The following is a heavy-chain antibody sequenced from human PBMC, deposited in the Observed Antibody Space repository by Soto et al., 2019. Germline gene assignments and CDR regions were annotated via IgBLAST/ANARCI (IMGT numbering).Heavy chain of an antibody. CDR1: GFTFSSYG. V-gene: IGHV3-30*18. J-gene: IGHJ4*02. Sequence: QVQLVESGGGVVQPGRSLRLSCAASGFTFSSYGMHWVRQAPGKGLEWVAVISYDGSNKYYADSVKGRFTISRDNSKNTLYLQMNSLRAEDTAVYYCAKDLRRDGYQGTDYWGQGTLVTVSS. CDR3: AKDLRRDGYQGTDY. CDR2: ISYDGSNK. D-gene: IGHD5-12*01.